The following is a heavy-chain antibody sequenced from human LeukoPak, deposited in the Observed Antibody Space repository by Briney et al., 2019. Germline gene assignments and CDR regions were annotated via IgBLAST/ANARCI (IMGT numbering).Heavy chain of an antibody. J-gene: IGHJ5*02. V-gene: IGHV4-59*08. D-gene: IGHD6-13*01. CDR1: GASISGHY. CDR3: ARQAEAWGIAAAGKGWFDP. CDR2: ISYIGST. Sequence: SETLSLTCAVSGASISGHYLTWIRQPPGKPLEWIGYISYIGSTNYNPSLKSRVTISVDTSKNQFSLKLSSVTAADTAVYYCARQAEAWGIAAAGKGWFDPWGQGTLVTVSS.